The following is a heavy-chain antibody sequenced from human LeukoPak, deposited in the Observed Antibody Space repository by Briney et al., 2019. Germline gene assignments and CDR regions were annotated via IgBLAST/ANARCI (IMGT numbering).Heavy chain of an antibody. CDR3: ARERDGRFFDY. D-gene: IGHD5-24*01. V-gene: IGHV3-48*03. CDR1: GFTFTGHE. J-gene: IGHJ4*02. Sequence: AGGSLRLSCAASGFTFTGHEMNWVRQAPGKGLEWLSCISGSGSPSYYADSVKGRFTISRDNAKNSLHLQMNTLRGEDTAVYYCARERDGRFFDYWGQGTLVTVSS. CDR2: ISGSGSPS.